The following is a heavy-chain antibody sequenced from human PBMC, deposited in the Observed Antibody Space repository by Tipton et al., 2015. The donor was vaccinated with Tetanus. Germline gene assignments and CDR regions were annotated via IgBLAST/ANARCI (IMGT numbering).Heavy chain of an antibody. D-gene: IGHD1-26*01. CDR2: IYPDDADT. J-gene: IGHJ4*02. CDR3: ARHPRGNAGNPLYYLDY. Sequence: QLVQSGAEVKKPGESLRISCQGSGYAFPKYWIGWVRQKPGTGLEWMGIIYPDDADTRYSPSFQGQVTVSVDKSTNTAYLQWSSLRASDTGMYYCARHPRGNAGNPLYYLDYWGQGTLATVSS. V-gene: IGHV5-51*01. CDR1: GYAFPKYW.